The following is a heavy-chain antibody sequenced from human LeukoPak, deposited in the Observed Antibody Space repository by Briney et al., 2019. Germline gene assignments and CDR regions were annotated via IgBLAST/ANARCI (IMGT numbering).Heavy chain of an antibody. CDR2: ISGGGGST. D-gene: IGHD3-16*02. J-gene: IGHJ6*03. V-gene: IGHV3-23*01. CDR1: GFTFSTYA. CDR3: ARQKVIGPWHYYYYMDV. Sequence: TGGSLRLSCVASGFTFSTYALFWVRQAPGKGLEWVSAISGGGGSTYYADSVKGRFTISRDNSKNTLYLQMNSLRAEDTAVYYCARQKVIGPWHYYYYMDVWGKGTTVTVSS.